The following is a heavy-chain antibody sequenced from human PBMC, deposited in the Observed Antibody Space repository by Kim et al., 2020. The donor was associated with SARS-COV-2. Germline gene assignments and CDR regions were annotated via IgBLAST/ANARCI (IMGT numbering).Heavy chain of an antibody. V-gene: IGHV4-34*01. J-gene: IGHJ4*02. D-gene: IGHD3-16*02. Sequence: LKSRVTISVDTSRNQFSLTLSSVTAADTAVYYCARGRYDYIWGSYRLELDYWGQGTLVTVSS. CDR3: ARGRYDYIWGSYRLELDY.